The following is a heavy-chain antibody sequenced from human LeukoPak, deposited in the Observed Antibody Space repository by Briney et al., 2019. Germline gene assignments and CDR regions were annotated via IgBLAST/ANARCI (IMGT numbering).Heavy chain of an antibody. J-gene: IGHJ4*02. CDR3: AIGGRYSSSWFDY. CDR2: IRYDGSNK. V-gene: IGHV3-30*02. Sequence: GGSLRLSCAASGFTFSSYGMHWVRQAPGKGLEWVAFIRYDGSNKYYADYVKGRFTISRDNSKNTLYLQMNSLRAEDTAVYYCAIGGRYSSSWFDYWGQGTLVTVSS. D-gene: IGHD6-13*01. CDR1: GFTFSSYG.